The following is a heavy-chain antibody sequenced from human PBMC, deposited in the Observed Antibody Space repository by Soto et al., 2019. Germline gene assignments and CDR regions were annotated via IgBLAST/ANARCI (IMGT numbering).Heavy chain of an antibody. J-gene: IGHJ4*02. CDR1: GYTFTSYD. V-gene: IGHV1-8*01. CDR3: ARGIKVTGINGTLVYYFDY. D-gene: IGHD1-20*01. CDR2: MNPNSGNT. Sequence: QVQLVQSGAEVKKPGASVKVSCKASGYTFTSYDINWVRQATGQGLEWMGWMNPNSGNTGYAQKFQGRVTMTRNTSISTAYMELSSLRSEDTAVYYCARGIKVTGINGTLVYYFDYWGQGTLVTVSS.